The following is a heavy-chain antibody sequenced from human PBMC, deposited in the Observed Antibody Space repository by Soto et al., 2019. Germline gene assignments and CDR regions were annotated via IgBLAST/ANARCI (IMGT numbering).Heavy chain of an antibody. CDR1: AGSFSGYY. V-gene: IGHV4-34*01. J-gene: IGHJ4*02. Sequence: SETLSLTCAVYAGSFSGYYWSWIRQPPGKGLEWIGEINHSGSTSYNTSLKSRVTRSGDTSKNQFSLKLSSVTAADTAVYYCAGTSRDGYNFWGKTQWTFDYRGQGTLVTVCS. CDR2: INHSGST. CDR3: AGTSRDGYNFWGKTQWTFDY. D-gene: IGHD3-3*01.